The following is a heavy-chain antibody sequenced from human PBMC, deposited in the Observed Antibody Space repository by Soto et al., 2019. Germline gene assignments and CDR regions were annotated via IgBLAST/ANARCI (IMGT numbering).Heavy chain of an antibody. CDR3: AHTSMVRGVRYFDY. V-gene: IGHV2-5*02. J-gene: IGHJ4*02. CDR1: GFSLSTSGVG. CDR2: IYWDDDK. D-gene: IGHD3-10*01. Sequence: QITLKESGPTLVKPTQTLTLTCTFSGFSLSTSGVGVGWIRQPPGKALEWLALIYWDDDKRYSPSLKSRLTITNDTSKNQVVLTMTNMDPVDTATYYCAHTSMVRGVRYFDYWCQGTLVTVSS.